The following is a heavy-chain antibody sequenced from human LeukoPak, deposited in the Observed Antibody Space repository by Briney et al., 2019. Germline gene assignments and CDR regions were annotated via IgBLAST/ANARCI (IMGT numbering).Heavy chain of an antibody. CDR2: VSHSGNT. J-gene: IGHJ4*02. Sequence: PSETLSLTCTVSGGSVSTYYWSWIRQPPGKELEWIGYVSHSGNTNFNPSLKSRVTMSLDTSKNHFSLRLSSVNTADTAVYYCARAGSGYSFDYWGQGSLVTVSS. V-gene: IGHV4-59*02. D-gene: IGHD5-12*01. CDR1: GGSVSTYY. CDR3: ARAGSGYSFDY.